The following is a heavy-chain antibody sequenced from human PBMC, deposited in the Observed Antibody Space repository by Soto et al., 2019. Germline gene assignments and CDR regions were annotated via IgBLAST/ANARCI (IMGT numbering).Heavy chain of an antibody. V-gene: IGHV4-30-2*01. J-gene: IGHJ5*02. CDR1: GGSISSGGYS. Sequence: QLQLQESGSGLVKPSQTLSLTCAVSGGSISSGGYSWSWIRQPPGKGLEWIGYIYHSGSTYYNPSLKSRVTISVDRSKNQFSLKLSSVIAADTAVYYCARGPNWFDPWGQGTLVTVSS. CDR2: IYHSGST. CDR3: ARGPNWFDP.